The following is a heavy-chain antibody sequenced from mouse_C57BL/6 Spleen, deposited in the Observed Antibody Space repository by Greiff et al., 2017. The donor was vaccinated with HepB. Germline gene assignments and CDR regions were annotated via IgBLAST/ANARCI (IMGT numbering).Heavy chain of an antibody. CDR1: GFSFNTYA. Sequence: EVQVVESGGGLVQPKGSLKLSCAASGFSFNTYAMNWVRQAPGKGLEWVARIRSKSNNYATYYADSVKDRFTISRDDSESMLYLQMNNLKTEDTAMYYCVRHGPYSNYDAMDYWGQGTSVTVSS. V-gene: IGHV10-1*01. D-gene: IGHD2-5*01. CDR3: VRHGPYSNYDAMDY. J-gene: IGHJ4*01. CDR2: IRSKSNNYAT.